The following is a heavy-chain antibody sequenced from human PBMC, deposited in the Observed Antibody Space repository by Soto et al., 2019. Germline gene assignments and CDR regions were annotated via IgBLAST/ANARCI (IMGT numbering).Heavy chain of an antibody. J-gene: IGHJ5*02. CDR3: ARATYQLLSGNWFDP. Sequence: SETLSLTCTVSGGSISSGGYYWSWIRQHPGKGLEWIGYIYYSGSTYYNPSLKSRVAISVDTSKNQFSLKLSSVTAADTAVYYCARATYQLLSGNWFDPWGQGTLVTVSS. V-gene: IGHV4-31*03. CDR2: IYYSGST. D-gene: IGHD2-2*01. CDR1: GGSISSGGYY.